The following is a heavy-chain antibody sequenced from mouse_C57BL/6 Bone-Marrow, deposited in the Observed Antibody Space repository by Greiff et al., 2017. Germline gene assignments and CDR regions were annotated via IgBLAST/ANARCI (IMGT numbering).Heavy chain of an antibody. Sequence: EVQRVESGGGLVQPKGSLKLSCAASGFTFNTYAMHWVRQAPGKGLEWVARIRRKSSNYATYYADSVKDRFTISRDDSQSMLYLQMNNLKTEDTAMYYCVRAYYSNFPWFAYWGQGTLVTVSA. CDR1: GFTFNTYA. CDR2: IRRKSSNYAT. J-gene: IGHJ3*01. D-gene: IGHD2-5*01. V-gene: IGHV10-3*01. CDR3: VRAYYSNFPWFAY.